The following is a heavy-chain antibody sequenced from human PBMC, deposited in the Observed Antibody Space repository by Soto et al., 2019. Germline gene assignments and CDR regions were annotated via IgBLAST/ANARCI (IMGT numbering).Heavy chain of an antibody. J-gene: IGHJ4*02. D-gene: IGHD5-12*01. CDR3: ARVVAIPGYPDN. CDR2: IVPIVDTS. V-gene: IGHV1-69*12. Sequence: QVQLVQSGAEVRQPASSVKVSCKTSGGTFSSYGISWVRQAPGQGLEWMGGIVPIVDTSTYAQKFQGRVTITADESTSTVYMELSSLRSDDTAVYYCARVVAIPGYPDNWGQGTLVTVSS. CDR1: GGTFSSYG.